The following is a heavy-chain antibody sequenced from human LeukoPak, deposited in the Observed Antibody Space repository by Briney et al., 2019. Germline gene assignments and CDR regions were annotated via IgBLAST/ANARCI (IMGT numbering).Heavy chain of an antibody. V-gene: IGHV3-21*01. D-gene: IGHD3-3*01. CDR2: ISSSSSYT. Sequence: GGSLRLSCAASGFNFNTNNMDWVRQAPGKGLEWVSSISSSSSYTYYADSVKGRFTISRDNAKNSLYLQMNSLRAEDTAVYYCARVPYDFWSGYSYYFDYWGQGTLVTVSS. CDR1: GFNFNTNN. J-gene: IGHJ4*02. CDR3: ARVPYDFWSGYSYYFDY.